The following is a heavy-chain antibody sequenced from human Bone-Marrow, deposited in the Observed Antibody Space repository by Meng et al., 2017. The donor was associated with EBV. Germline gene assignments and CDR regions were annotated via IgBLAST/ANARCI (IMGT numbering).Heavy chain of an antibody. V-gene: IGHV3-30-3*01. J-gene: IGHJ4*02. D-gene: IGHD1-7*01. CDR3: ARDLPTPTTTFDY. Sequence: QVQLVESGGGVVQPGRSLRLSCEASGFTFSSYTMHWVRQAPGKGLEWVAVVSYDGSNKYYAESVKGRFTISRDNAKNTLYLQMSSLRGGDTAVYYCARDLPTPTTTFDYWGQGTLGTVSS. CDR2: VSYDGSNK. CDR1: GFTFSSYT.